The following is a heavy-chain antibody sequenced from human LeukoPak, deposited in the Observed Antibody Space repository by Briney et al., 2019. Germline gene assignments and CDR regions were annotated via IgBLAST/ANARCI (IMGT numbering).Heavy chain of an antibody. CDR3: ARDHWGSLDV. V-gene: IGHV3-66*01. CDR1: GFSVRTGY. Sequence: GGSLRLSCAVSGFSVRTGYMTWVRRAPGKGLECVSLIYNGGDTYYADSVKGRFIISKDNSKNTLYLQMNSLRVEDTAVYYCARDHWGSLDVWGQGTTVTVSS. D-gene: IGHD7-27*01. CDR2: IYNGGDT. J-gene: IGHJ6*02.